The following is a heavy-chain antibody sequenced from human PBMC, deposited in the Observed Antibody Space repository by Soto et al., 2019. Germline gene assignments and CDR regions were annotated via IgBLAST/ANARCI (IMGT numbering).Heavy chain of an antibody. V-gene: IGHV1-58*01. Sequence: QMQLVQSGPEVKKPGTSVKVSCKASGFTFTSSAVQWVRQARGQRLEWIGWIVVGSGNTNYAQKFQERVTITRDMSTSTAYMELSSLRSEATAVYYCAADCSGGSCYDYWGQGTLVTVSS. CDR1: GFTFTSSA. CDR2: IVVGSGNT. CDR3: AADCSGGSCYDY. J-gene: IGHJ4*02. D-gene: IGHD2-15*01.